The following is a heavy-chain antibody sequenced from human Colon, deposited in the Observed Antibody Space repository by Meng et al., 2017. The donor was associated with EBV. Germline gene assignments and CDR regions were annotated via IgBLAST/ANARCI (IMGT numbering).Heavy chain of an antibody. CDR1: GSSITSGYFY. CDR3: ARNYYFDY. Sequence: VRPPVPGPRSGTPSTTRALTCTVSGSSITSGYFYWSRFRKPPGKALGLIGYIYYTGGTYYNPSLKSRVTIPMDTSKNQFSLRLSSVTAADTAVYYCARNYYFDYWGQGTLVTVSS. CDR2: IYYTGGT. V-gene: IGHV4-30-4*01. J-gene: IGHJ4*02.